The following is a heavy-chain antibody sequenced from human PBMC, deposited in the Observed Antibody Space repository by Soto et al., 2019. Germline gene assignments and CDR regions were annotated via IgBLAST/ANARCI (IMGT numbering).Heavy chain of an antibody. CDR2: ISWKSGRI. V-gene: IGHV3-9*01. J-gene: IGHJ3*02. Sequence: EVQLVESGGGLVQPGRSLRLSCAASGFGFGDYAMHWVRQAPGKGLEWVSGISWKSGRIGYADSGKGRFRIFRENDEHSLYLKMNSVRSEDTALYYCARDMRPMMVSHSAFDNWGRGTLVTVSS. D-gene: IGHD3-22*01. CDR1: GFGFGDYA. CDR3: ARDMRPMMVSHSAFDN.